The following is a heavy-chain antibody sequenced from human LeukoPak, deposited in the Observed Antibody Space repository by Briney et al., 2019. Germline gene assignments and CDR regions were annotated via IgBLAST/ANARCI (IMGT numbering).Heavy chain of an antibody. V-gene: IGHV3-21*01. J-gene: IGHJ4*02. CDR3: AKERFGGLVDY. D-gene: IGHD3-16*01. CDR1: GFTFSSYS. CDR2: ISSSSSYI. Sequence: GGSLRLSCAASGFTFSSYSMNWVRQAPGKGLEWVSSISSSSSYIYYADSVKGRFTISRDNAKNTLYLQMNSLRAEDAAVYYCAKERFGGLVDYWGQGTLVTVSS.